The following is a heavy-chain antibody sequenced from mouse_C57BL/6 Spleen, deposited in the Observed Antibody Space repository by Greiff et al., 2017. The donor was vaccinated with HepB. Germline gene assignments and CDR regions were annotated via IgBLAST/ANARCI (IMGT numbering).Heavy chain of an antibody. J-gene: IGHJ2*01. CDR1: GYTFTSYG. V-gene: IGHV1-81*01. CDR2: IYPRSGNT. D-gene: IGHD2-5*01. CDR3: ARRDSNYVTYFDY. Sequence: QVQLKESGAELARPGASVKLSCKASGYTFTSYGISWVKQRTGQGLEWIGEIYPRSGNTYYNEKFKGKATLTADKSSSTAYMELRSLTSEDSAVYFCARRDSNYVTYFDYWGQGTTLTVSS.